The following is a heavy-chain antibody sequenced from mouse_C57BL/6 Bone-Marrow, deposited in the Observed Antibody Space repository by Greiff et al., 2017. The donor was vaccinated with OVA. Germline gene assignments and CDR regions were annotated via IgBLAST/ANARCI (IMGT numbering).Heavy chain of an antibody. Sequence: VQLQQPGAELVKPGASVKLSCKASGYTFTSYWMHWVKQRPGQGLEWIGMIHPNSGSTNYNEKFKSKATLTVDKSSSTAYMQLSSLTSEDSAVYYCARSGDYGNYFDYWGQGTTLTVSS. D-gene: IGHD2-1*01. CDR3: ARSGDYGNYFDY. V-gene: IGHV1-64*01. J-gene: IGHJ2*01. CDR1: GYTFTSYW. CDR2: IHPNSGST.